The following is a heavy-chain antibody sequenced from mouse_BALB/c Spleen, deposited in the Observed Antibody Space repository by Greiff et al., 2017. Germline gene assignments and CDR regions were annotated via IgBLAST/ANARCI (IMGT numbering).Heavy chain of an antibody. CDR2: ISSGGGST. V-gene: IGHV5-12-1*01. CDR3: ARSSRIFDY. J-gene: IGHJ2*01. Sequence: EVKLEESGGGLVKPGGSLKLSCAASGFAFSSYDMSWVRQTPEKRLEWVAYISSGGGSTYYPDTVKGRFTISRDNAKNTLYLQMSSLKSEDTAMYYCARSSRIFDYWGQGTTLTVSS. CDR1: GFAFSSYD.